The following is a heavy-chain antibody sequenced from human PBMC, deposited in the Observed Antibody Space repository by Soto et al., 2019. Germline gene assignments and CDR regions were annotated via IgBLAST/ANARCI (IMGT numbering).Heavy chain of an antibody. J-gene: IGHJ6*03. CDR1: GYSLTSYL. V-gene: IGHV5-51*01. D-gene: IGHD3-3*01. CDR3: ARTFASYYYMDV. Sequence: CNGSGYSLTSYLILRVRPMPGKGLEWMGIIYPGDSDTRYSPSFQGQVTISADKSISTAYLQWSSLKASDTAMYYCARTFASYYYMDVWGKGTTVTVSS. CDR2: IYPGDSDT.